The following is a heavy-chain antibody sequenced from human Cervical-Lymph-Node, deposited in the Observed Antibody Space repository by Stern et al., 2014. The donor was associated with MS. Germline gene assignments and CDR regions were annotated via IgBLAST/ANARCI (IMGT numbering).Heavy chain of an antibody. CDR1: GDSIGTYY. CDR2: ISYSGTT. V-gene: IGHV4-59*01. D-gene: IGHD4-17*01. Sequence: VQLLESGPGPVKPSETLSLTCTVSGDSIGTYYWSWIRQPPGKGLEWIGWISYSGTTDSNPSLKRRVCLLVDTSKNHFSLKLTSVTAADTAVYYCARSPRQRRRYGDYNGMDVWGQGTTVTVSS. CDR3: ARSPRQRRRYGDYNGMDV. J-gene: IGHJ6*02.